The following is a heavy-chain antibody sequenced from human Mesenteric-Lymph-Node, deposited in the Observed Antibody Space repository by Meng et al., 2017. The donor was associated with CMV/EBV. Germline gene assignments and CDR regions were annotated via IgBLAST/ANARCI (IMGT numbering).Heavy chain of an antibody. Sequence: GGSLRLSCAASGFTFSSYGMHWVRQAPGKGLEWVAFIRYDGSNKYYADSVKGRFTISRDISKITLYLQMDSLRVEDTAVNFCARASRRSDIVVVPAGGLWGQGTLVTVSS. CDR1: GFTFSSYG. CDR3: ARASRRSDIVVVPAGGL. CDR2: IRYDGSNK. D-gene: IGHD2-2*01. J-gene: IGHJ4*02. V-gene: IGHV3-30*02.